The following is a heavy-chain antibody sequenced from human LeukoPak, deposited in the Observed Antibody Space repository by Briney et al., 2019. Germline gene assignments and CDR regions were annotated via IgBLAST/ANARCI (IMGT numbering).Heavy chain of an antibody. J-gene: IGHJ3*02. CDR2: IWFDGSNE. V-gene: IGHV3-33*01. D-gene: IGHD1-26*01. Sequence: GGSLRLSCTASGFNFSYYAMHWVRQAPGKGLAWVALIWFDGSNEYYDDSVKGRFTISRDNSKGTVFLQMNGLTVDDTGVYYCARALVGSYLDAFDIWGQGTMVTVSS. CDR1: GFNFSYYA. CDR3: ARALVGSYLDAFDI.